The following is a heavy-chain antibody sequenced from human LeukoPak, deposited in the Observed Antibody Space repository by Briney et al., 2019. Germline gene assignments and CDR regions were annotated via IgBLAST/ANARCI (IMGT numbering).Heavy chain of an antibody. CDR2: IRYDGSNK. V-gene: IGHV3-30*02. J-gene: IGHJ4*02. D-gene: IGHD3-22*01. CDR3: ASNQEYYYDSSGFVLDY. CDR1: GFTFSSYG. Sequence: PGGSLRLSCAASGFTFSSYGMHWVRQAPGKGLEWVAFIRYDGSNKYYADSVKGRFTISRDNAKNSLYLQMNSLRAEDTAVYYCASNQEYYYDSSGFVLDYWGQGTLVTVSS.